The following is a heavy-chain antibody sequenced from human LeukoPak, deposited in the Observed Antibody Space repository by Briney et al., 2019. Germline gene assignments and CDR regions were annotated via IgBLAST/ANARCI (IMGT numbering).Heavy chain of an antibody. Sequence: GGSLRLSCAASGFTFSSYWMHWVRQTPGKGLVWVSRINSDGSSTVSADSVKGRFTISRDNAMNTLYLQMNSLRAEDTAVYYCARDLRSPSDTNIAIDYWGQGTLVAVSS. CDR1: GFTFSSYW. J-gene: IGHJ4*02. CDR3: ARDLRSPSDTNIAIDY. CDR2: INSDGSST. V-gene: IGHV3-74*01.